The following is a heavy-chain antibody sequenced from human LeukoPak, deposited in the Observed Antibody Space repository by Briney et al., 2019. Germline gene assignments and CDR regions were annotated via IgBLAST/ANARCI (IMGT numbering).Heavy chain of an antibody. V-gene: IGHV3-11*04. D-gene: IGHD3-22*01. J-gene: IGHJ3*02. CDR1: GFKFRDYS. CDR2: ISSSGSSI. Sequence: GRSLRLSCTASGFKFRDYSMSWVRQAPGKGLEWVSYISSSGSSIYYADSVKGRFTISRDNAKKSLYLQMHSLRAEDTAVYYCARDSHKFDSSGYYPDAFDIWGQGTMVTVSS. CDR3: ARDSHKFDSSGYYPDAFDI.